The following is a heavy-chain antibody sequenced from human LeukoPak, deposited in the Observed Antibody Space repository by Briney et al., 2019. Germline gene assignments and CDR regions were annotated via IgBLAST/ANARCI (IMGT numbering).Heavy chain of an antibody. CDR2: ISSSSSTI. CDR3: AHIYGDSDY. D-gene: IGHD4-17*01. J-gene: IGHJ4*02. Sequence: GGSLRLSCAASGFTFSSYSMNWVRQAPGKGLEWVSYISSSSSTIYYADSVKGRFTISRDNAKNSLYLQMNSLRAEDTAVYYCAHIYGDSDYWGQGTLVTVSS. CDR1: GFTFSSYS. V-gene: IGHV3-48*04.